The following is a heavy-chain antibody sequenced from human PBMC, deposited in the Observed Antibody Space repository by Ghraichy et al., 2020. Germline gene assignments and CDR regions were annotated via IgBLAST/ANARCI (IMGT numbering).Heavy chain of an antibody. J-gene: IGHJ4*02. D-gene: IGHD3-3*01. CDR3: AKDSADPYDFWSGYISTFDY. Sequence: GGSLSLSRAASGFTFSSKAMTWVRQAPGKGLEWVSSISGSGGSTYYADSLKGRFTISRDNSRNTLFLQMNTLRAEDTAVYYCAKDSADPYDFWSGYISTFDYWGQGTLVTVSS. V-gene: IGHV3-23*01. CDR1: GFTFSSKA. CDR2: ISGSGGST.